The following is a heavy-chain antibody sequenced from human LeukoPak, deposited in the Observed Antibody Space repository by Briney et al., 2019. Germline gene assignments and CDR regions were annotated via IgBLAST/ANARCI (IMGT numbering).Heavy chain of an antibody. J-gene: IGHJ5*02. V-gene: IGHV1-24*01. CDR3: ATNRGRWFGETDVWFDP. D-gene: IGHD3-10*01. CDR2: LHPEDDEP. CDR1: GNLLSEVP. Sequence: ASVKVSCKVSGNLLSEVPIHWVRQAPGTGLEWLGGLHPEDDEPVYAQELLGRLTLTEDASTDTAYMELSSLRLEDTAVYYCATNRGRWFGETDVWFDPWGQGTLVTVSS.